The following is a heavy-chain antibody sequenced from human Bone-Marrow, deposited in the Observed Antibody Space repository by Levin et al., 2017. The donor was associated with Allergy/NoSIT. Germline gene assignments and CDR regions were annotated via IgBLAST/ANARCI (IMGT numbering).Heavy chain of an antibody. CDR3: ASPGFVGAEKATKNVFSDP. V-gene: IGHV3-30*04. CDR1: GFIFSDYA. CDR2: VSYDGSTT. D-gene: IGHD1-26*01. J-gene: IGHJ5*02. Sequence: PGGSLRLSCTASGFIFSDYAMHWVRQAPGKGLEWVAVVSYDGSTTYYADSVKGRFTITRDNSQRKLYLQMNSLRRDDTATYYWASPGFVGAEKATKNVFSDPWGQGTLVTVSS.